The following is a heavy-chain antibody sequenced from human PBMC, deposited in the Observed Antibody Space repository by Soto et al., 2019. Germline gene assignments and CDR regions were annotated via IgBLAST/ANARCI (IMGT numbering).Heavy chain of an antibody. V-gene: IGHV4-34*01. J-gene: IGHJ5*02. D-gene: IGHD4-4*01. CDR2: INHSGST. CDR3: ARAIDYSNYGRNYNWFDP. CDR1: GGSFSGYY. Sequence: SETLSLTCAVYGGSFSGYYWSWIRQPPGKGLEWIGEINHSGSTNYNPSLKSRVTISVDTSKNQFSLKLSSVTAADTAVYYCARAIDYSNYGRNYNWFDPWGQGTLVTVSS.